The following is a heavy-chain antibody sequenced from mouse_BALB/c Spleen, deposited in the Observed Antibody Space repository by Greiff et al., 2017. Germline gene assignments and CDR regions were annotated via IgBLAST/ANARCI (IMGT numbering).Heavy chain of an antibody. CDR3: AYTGYAMDY. J-gene: IGHJ4*01. V-gene: IGHV3-2*02. CDR2: ISYSGST. CDR1: GYSITSDYA. Sequence: ESGPGLVKPSQSLSLTCTVTGYSITSDYAWNWIRQFPGNKLEWMGYISYSGSTSYNPSLKSRISITRDTSKNQFFLQLNSVTTEDTATYYCAYTGYAMDYWGQGTSVTVSS. D-gene: IGHD1-1*01.